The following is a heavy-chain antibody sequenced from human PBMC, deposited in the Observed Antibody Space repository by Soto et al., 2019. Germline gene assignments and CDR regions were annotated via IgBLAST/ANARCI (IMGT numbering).Heavy chain of an antibody. Sequence: SETLSLTCAVSGYSISGGYYWGFIRQPPGKGLEWIGSIYHRGNTYYNPSLKSRVTISVDTSKNQFSLKLTSVTAADTAVYYCARCLYYYDSKAVYFDYWGQGTLVTVSS. CDR2: IYHRGNT. J-gene: IGHJ4*02. V-gene: IGHV4-38-2*01. CDR1: GYSISGGYY. D-gene: IGHD3-22*01. CDR3: ARCLYYYDSKAVYFDY.